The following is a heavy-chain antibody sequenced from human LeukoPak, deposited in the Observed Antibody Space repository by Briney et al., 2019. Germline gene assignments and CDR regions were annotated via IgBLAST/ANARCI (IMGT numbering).Heavy chain of an antibody. CDR3: ARVGGPDFEKLRFDY. Sequence: PGGSLRLSCAASGFNFRIHYMSWVRQAPGKGLEWVANIKQDGSEKYYVDSVKGRFTISRDNAKNSLYLQMNSLRAEDTAVYYCARVGGPDFEKLRFDYWGQGTLVTVSS. J-gene: IGHJ4*02. V-gene: IGHV3-7*01. D-gene: IGHD3-16*01. CDR1: GFNFRIHY. CDR2: IKQDGSEK.